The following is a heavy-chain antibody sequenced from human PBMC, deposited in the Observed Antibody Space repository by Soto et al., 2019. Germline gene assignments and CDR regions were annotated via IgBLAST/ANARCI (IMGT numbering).Heavy chain of an antibody. J-gene: IGHJ4*02. CDR1: GFTFSSYG. CDR2: ISYDGSNK. CDR3: AKASYSSSWYCVDY. V-gene: IGHV3-30*18. Sequence: QVQLVESGGGVVQPGRSLRLSCAASGFTFSSYGMHWVRQAPGKGLEWVAVISYDGSNKYYADSVKGQFTISRDNSKNTLYLQMNSLRAEDTAVYYCAKASYSSSWYCVDYWGQGTLVTVSS. D-gene: IGHD6-13*01.